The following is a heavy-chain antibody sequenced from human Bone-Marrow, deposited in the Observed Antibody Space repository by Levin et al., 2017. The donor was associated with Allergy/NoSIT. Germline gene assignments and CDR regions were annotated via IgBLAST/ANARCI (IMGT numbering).Heavy chain of an antibody. CDR1: GGSISFYY. CDR2: MFNSGNP. D-gene: IGHD1-1*01. Sequence: PSETLSLTCTVSGGSISFYYWSWIRQSPGRGLEWIGYMFNSGNPKYNPSLKSRVSISVDTPKSQFSLRLTSVTAADTAIYYCARAQSGIDTTPYMDVWGKGTTVTVSS. J-gene: IGHJ6*03. V-gene: IGHV4-59*01. CDR3: ARAQSGIDTTPYMDV.